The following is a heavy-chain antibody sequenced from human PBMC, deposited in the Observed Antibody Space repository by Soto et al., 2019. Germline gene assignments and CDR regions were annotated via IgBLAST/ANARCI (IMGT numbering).Heavy chain of an antibody. Sequence: PGGSLLHSCASSGFPFSGYDMHCFRQAPGEGLDWGSAVGTPGARYYPGSVKGLLTIFTENAKNSVYLQMNSLRAGDTAVDYCARARGEGMDLWGQGTTVTVSS. CDR3: ARARGEGMDL. V-gene: IGHV3-13*05. D-gene: IGHD7-27*01. CDR2: VGTPGAR. CDR1: GFPFSGYD. J-gene: IGHJ6*02.